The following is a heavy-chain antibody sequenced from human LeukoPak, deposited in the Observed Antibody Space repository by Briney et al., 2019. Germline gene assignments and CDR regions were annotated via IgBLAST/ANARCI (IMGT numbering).Heavy chain of an antibody. CDR3: ARRPRYNSSGWG. J-gene: IGHJ4*02. V-gene: IGHV4-34*01. Sequence: TPSETLSLTCAVYGGSCSGYYWSWIRQPPGNGLEWIGEINHSGSTNYNPSLKSRVTISVDTSKNQFSLKLSSVTAADTAVYYCARRPRYNSSGWGWGQGTLVTVSS. CDR2: INHSGST. D-gene: IGHD6-19*01. CDR1: GGSCSGYY.